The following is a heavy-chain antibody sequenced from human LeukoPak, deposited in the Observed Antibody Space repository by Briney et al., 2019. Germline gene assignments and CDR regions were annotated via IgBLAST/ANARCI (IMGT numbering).Heavy chain of an antibody. V-gene: IGHV3-23*01. Sequence: GGSLRLSCAASGFTFSSYAMSWVRQAPGKGLEWVSAISGSGGSTYYADSVKGRFTISRDNSKNTLYLQMNSLRAEDTAVYYCAKQYTVDDYYYYYGMDVWGQGTTVTVSS. D-gene: IGHD4-11*01. J-gene: IGHJ6*02. CDR2: ISGSGGST. CDR3: AKQYTVDDYYYYYGMDV. CDR1: GFTFSSYA.